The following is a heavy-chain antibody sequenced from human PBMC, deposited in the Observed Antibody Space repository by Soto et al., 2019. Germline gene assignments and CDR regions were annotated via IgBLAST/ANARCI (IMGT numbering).Heavy chain of an antibody. CDR3: AKDPGPWFDP. CDR2: ISWNSGSI. CDR1: GFTFDDYA. J-gene: IGHJ5*02. Sequence: PGGSLRLSCAASGFTFDDYAMHWVRQAPGKGLEWVSGISWNSGSIGYADSVKGRFTISRDNAKNSLYLQMNSLRAEDTALYYCAKDPGPWFDPWGQGTLVTVSS. V-gene: IGHV3-9*01.